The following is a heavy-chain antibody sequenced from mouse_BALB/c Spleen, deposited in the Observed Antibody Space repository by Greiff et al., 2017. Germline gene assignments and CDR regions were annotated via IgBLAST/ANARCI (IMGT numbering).Heavy chain of an antibody. D-gene: IGHD2-4*01. Sequence: EVQLVESGGGLVKPGGSLKLSCAASGFTFSSYAMSWVRQSPEKRLEWVAEISSGGSYTYYPDTVTGRFTISRDNAKNTLYLEMSSLRSEDTAMYYCAIKGPIYYDYDGFAYWGQGTLVTVSA. J-gene: IGHJ3*01. CDR3: AIKGPIYYDYDGFAY. CDR2: ISSGGSYT. V-gene: IGHV5-9-4*01. CDR1: GFTFSSYA.